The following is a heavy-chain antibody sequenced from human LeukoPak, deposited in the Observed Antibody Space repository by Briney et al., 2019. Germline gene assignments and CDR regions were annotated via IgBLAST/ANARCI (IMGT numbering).Heavy chain of an antibody. CDR3: ARRPVSGSYFHYFDY. Sequence: GASVKVSCKASGYTFTSYGISWVRQAPGQGLEWMGWISAYNGNTNYAQKLQGRVTMTTDTSTSTAYMELRSLRSDDTAVYYCARRPVSGSYFHYFDYWGQGTLVTVSS. CDR2: ISAYNGNT. CDR1: GYTFTSYG. J-gene: IGHJ4*02. V-gene: IGHV1-18*01. D-gene: IGHD1-26*01.